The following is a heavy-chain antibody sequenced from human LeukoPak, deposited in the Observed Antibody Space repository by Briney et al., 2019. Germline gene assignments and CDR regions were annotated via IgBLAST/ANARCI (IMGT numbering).Heavy chain of an antibody. Sequence: GGSLRLSCAASGFTFRTYSMNWVRQAPGKGLEWVSFISSGASTIYYADSVKGRFTISKDNAKNTVYLQMNSLRAEDTAVYYCVSFYETYWGRGTLVTVSS. V-gene: IGHV3-48*04. CDR3: VSFYETY. CDR2: ISSGASTI. CDR1: GFTFRTYS. D-gene: IGHD2/OR15-2a*01. J-gene: IGHJ4*02.